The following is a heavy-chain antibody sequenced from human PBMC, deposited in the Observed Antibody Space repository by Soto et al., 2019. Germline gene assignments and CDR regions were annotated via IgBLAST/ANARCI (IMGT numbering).Heavy chain of an antibody. J-gene: IGHJ4*02. CDR1: GYTLTNFY. V-gene: IGHV1-46*03. CDR3: ARGLGSGDY. CDR2: INPNGGST. Sequence: ASVKVSCKASGYTLTNFYIHWVRQAPGQGLEWMGIINPNGGSTNYAHNFQGRVTITRDTSTSTVYMDLSSLSSEDTAVYCCARGLGSGDYWGRGTLDTVSS. D-gene: IGHD6-25*01.